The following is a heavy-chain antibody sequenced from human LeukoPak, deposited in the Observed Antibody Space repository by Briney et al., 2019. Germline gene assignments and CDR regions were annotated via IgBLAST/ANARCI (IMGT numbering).Heavy chain of an antibody. V-gene: IGHV1-69*13. CDR2: IIPIFGTA. CDR1: GGTFISCA. CDR3: GTSRGFYYGSGSYYRDAFDI. D-gene: IGHD3-10*01. Sequence: SVKVSCKGSGGTFISCAISWVRQAPGQGLEWMGGIIPIFGTAHYAQKFQGRVTITADESTSTAYMELSSLRSENTAVYYCGTSRGFYYGSGSYYRDAFDIWGQGTMVTASS. J-gene: IGHJ3*02.